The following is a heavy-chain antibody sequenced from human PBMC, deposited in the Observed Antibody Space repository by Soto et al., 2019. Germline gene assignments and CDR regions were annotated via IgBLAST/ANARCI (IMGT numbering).Heavy chain of an antibody. CDR1: GGTFSRHA. J-gene: IGHJ4*02. D-gene: IGHD3-22*01. CDR3: ARGWGYDSNDYYYAY. Sequence: QVQLVQSGAEVRKPGSSVKVSCKASGGTFSRHAISWVRQAPGQGLEWMGGIIPIFGTANHAQKFQGRVTIIADESTITVYMELRSLRSEDTAMYYCARGWGYDSNDYYYAYWGQGTLVIVSS. CDR2: IIPIFGTA. V-gene: IGHV1-69*01.